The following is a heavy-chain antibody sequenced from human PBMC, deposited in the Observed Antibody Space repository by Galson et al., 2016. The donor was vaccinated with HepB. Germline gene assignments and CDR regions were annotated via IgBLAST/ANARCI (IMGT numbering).Heavy chain of an antibody. D-gene: IGHD3-16*01. CDR2: IHYSGST. J-gene: IGHJ5*02. CDR1: GFTFSSYA. V-gene: IGHV4-59*01. Sequence: LRLSCAASGFTFSSYALSWIRQPPGKGLEWIGYIHYSGSTKYNPSLEGRVTISVDTAKNPFSLMLSSVTAADTAVYYCARGGARSQWFFPWGHGTLVTVSS. CDR3: ARGGARSQWFFP.